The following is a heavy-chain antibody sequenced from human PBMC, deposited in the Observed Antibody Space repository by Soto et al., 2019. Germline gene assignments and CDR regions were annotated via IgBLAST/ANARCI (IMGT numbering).Heavy chain of an antibody. CDR1: GDSISGSS. CDR3: ARGSGWYFH. J-gene: IGHJ4*02. D-gene: IGHD6-19*01. V-gene: IGHV4-59*01. Sequence: QVQLQESGPGLVKPSETLSLTCTVSGDSISGSSWSWNRQHPGKGLEWIAYMYFSGSTNYNPSLKSRVTISVDTSTNQFSSKLTSVTAADTAVYYCARGSGWYFHWGQGTLVTVSS. CDR2: MYFSGST.